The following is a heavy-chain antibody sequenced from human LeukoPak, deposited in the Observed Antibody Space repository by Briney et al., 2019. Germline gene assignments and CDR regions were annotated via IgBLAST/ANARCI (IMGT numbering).Heavy chain of an antibody. CDR2: ISSSGSTI. CDR3: ARDAHSYGYRAFDY. D-gene: IGHD5-18*01. CDR1: GFTFSDYY. Sequence: NPGGSLRLSCAASGFTFSDYYMNWIRQAPGKGLEWVSYISSSGSTIYYADSVKGRFTISRDNAKNSLYLQMNSLRAEDTAVYYCARDAHSYGYRAFDYWGQGTLVTVSS. J-gene: IGHJ4*02. V-gene: IGHV3-11*04.